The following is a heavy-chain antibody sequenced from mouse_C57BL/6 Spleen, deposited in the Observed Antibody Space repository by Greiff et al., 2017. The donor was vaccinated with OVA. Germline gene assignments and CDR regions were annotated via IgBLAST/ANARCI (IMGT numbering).Heavy chain of an antibody. CDR1: GYTFTSYW. J-gene: IGHJ3*01. CDR3: AMIRTWFAY. CDR2: IHPNSGST. Sequence: QVQLKQPGAELVKPGASVKLSCKASGYTFTSYWMHWVKQRPGQGLEWIGMIHPNSGSTNYNEKFKSKATLTVDKSSSTAYMQLSSLTSEDSAVYYCAMIRTWFAYWGQGTLVTVSA. V-gene: IGHV1-64*01. D-gene: IGHD2-4*01.